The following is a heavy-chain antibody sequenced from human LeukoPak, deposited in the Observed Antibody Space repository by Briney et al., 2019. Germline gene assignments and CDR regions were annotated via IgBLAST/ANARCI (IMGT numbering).Heavy chain of an antibody. CDR3: ARVRSGWYDDY. Sequence: GGSLRLSCAASGFTFSAYSMSWVCQRPGKGLERVSFITTTSDTVLYADSVKGRFTISRDNAKNSLYLQMNSLRDEDTAVYYCARVRSGWYDDYWGQGTLVTVST. D-gene: IGHD6-19*01. CDR2: ITTTSDTV. V-gene: IGHV3-48*02. CDR1: GFTFSAYS. J-gene: IGHJ4*02.